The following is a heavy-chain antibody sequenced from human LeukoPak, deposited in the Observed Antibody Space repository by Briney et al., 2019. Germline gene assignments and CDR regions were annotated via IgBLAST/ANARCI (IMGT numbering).Heavy chain of an antibody. CDR3: AKEGGTGTRFDY. Sequence: GGSLRLTCAASGFTFSSSAMSWVRQAPGKGLYWVSAISGSGTGTYYADSVKGRFTISRDNSKNTLYLQMNSLRAEDTAVYYCAKEGGTGTRFDYWGQGTLVTVSS. J-gene: IGHJ4*02. CDR1: GFTFSSSA. D-gene: IGHD1-7*01. V-gene: IGHV3-23*01. CDR2: ISGSGTGT.